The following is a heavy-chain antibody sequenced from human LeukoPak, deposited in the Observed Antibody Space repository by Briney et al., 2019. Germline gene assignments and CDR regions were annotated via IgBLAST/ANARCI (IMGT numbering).Heavy chain of an antibody. Sequence: ESGPTLVNPTQTLTLTCTFSGFSLSTNGMCVSWIRQPPGKALEWLALIDWDDDKYYNTSLKTRLTISKDTSKNQVVLTMTNMDPVDTATYYCARIQRSGWRSPSDAFDIWGQGTMVTVSS. V-gene: IGHV2-70*01. D-gene: IGHD6-19*01. CDR2: IDWDDDK. CDR1: GFSLSTNGMC. J-gene: IGHJ3*02. CDR3: ARIQRSGWRSPSDAFDI.